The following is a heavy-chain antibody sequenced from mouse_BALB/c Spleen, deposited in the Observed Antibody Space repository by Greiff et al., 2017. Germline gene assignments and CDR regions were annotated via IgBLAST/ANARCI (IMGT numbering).Heavy chain of an antibody. D-gene: IGHD2-9*01. CDR3: ARRGDPYYGYGVDY. V-gene: IGHV1-18*01. J-gene: IGHJ2*01. Sequence: EVQLQQSGPELVKPGASVKIPCKASGYTFTDYNMDWVKQSHGKSLEWIGDINPNNGGTIYNQKFKGKATLTVDKSSSTAYMELRSLTSEDTAVYYCARRGDPYYGYGVDYWGQGTTLTVSS. CDR1: GYTFTDYN. CDR2: INPNNGGT.